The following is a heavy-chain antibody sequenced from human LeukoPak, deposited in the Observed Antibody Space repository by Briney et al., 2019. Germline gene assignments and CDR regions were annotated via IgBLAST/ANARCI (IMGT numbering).Heavy chain of an antibody. CDR3: AKDTPPYYYGSGSYSPTWFDP. CDR2: ISGSGGST. Sequence: GGSLRLSCAASGFTFSSYAMSWVRQAPGKGLEWVSAISGSGGSTYYADSVKGRLTISRDNSKNTLYLQMNSLRAEDTAVYYCAKDTPPYYYGSGSYSPTWFDPWGQGTLVTVSS. CDR1: GFTFSSYA. V-gene: IGHV3-23*01. J-gene: IGHJ5*02. D-gene: IGHD3-10*01.